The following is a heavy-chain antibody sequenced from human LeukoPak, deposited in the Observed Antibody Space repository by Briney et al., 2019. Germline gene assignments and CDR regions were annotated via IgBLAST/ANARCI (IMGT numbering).Heavy chain of an antibody. CDR1: GFTFSTFG. Sequence: GGSLRLSCAASGFAASGFTFSTFGMHWVRQAPGKGLEWVAFIRYDGSNKYYADSVKGRFTISRDDSKNTLYLQMNSLRAEDMAVYYCARDLWGEDWGQGTLVTVSS. V-gene: IGHV3-30*02. D-gene: IGHD3-16*01. CDR2: IRYDGSNK. CDR3: ARDLWGED. J-gene: IGHJ4*02.